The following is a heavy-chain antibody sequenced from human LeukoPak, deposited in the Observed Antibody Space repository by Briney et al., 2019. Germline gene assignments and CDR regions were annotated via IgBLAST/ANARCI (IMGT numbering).Heavy chain of an antibody. V-gene: IGHV4-39*01. Sequence: SETLSLTCTVSGGSISSSSYYWGWIRQPPGKGLEWIGSIYFRGSSYYNPSLKSRVTISVDTSKNQFSLKLSSVTAADTAVYYCARLGYSSGNWFDPWGQGTLVTVSS. CDR3: ARLGYSSGNWFDP. CDR2: IYFRGSS. CDR1: GGSISSSSYY. D-gene: IGHD6-19*01. J-gene: IGHJ5*02.